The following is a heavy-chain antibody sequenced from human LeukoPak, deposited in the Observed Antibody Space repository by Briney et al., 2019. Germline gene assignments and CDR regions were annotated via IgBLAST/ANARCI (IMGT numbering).Heavy chain of an antibody. D-gene: IGHD3-10*01. CDR2: INPSGGST. CDR1: GYTFTSYY. CDR3: ARGPSITMVRGEQWYYYMDV. V-gene: IGHV1-46*01. J-gene: IGHJ6*03. Sequence: GASVKVSCKASGYTFTSYYIHWVRQAPGQGLEWMGLINPSGGSTNYAQKFQGRVTMTRDTSTSTVYMELSSLRSEDTAVYYCARGPSITMVRGEQWYYYMDVWGKGTTVTISS.